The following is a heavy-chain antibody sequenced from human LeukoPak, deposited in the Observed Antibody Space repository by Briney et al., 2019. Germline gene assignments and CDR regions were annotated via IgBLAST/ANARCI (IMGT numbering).Heavy chain of an antibody. J-gene: IGHJ4*02. CDR1: GYPFSDYY. CDR3: ARLSAL. V-gene: IGHV1-2*02. CDR2: IDPKNGDT. Sequence: ASAKVSCKTSGYPFSDYYIHWIRQASGQGLESMGWIDPKNGDTKYAQRSQGRLTISMDTSIDTVYMELSSLRYDDTAVYYCARLSALWGQGTLVTVSS.